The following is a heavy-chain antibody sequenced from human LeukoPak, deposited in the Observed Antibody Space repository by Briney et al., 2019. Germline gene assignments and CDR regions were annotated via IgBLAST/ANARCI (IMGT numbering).Heavy chain of an antibody. Sequence: NPGGSLRLSCAASGFTFSSYSMNWVRQAPGKGLEWVSSISSSSSYIYYADSVKGRFTISRDNAKNSLYLQMNSLRAEDTAVYYCARDNSFDFWSGYYTDYWGQGTLVTVSS. V-gene: IGHV3-21*01. CDR1: GFTFSSYS. CDR2: ISSSSSYI. CDR3: ARDNSFDFWSGYYTDY. J-gene: IGHJ4*02. D-gene: IGHD3-3*01.